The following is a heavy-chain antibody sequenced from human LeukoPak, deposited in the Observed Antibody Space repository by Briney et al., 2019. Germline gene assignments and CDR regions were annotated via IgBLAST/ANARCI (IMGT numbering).Heavy chain of an antibody. D-gene: IGHD3-22*01. Sequence: PRGSLRLSCAASGFTFSYAWMTWVRQAPGKGLEWVGRIKSIADGGTTDYAAPVKGRFTISRDDSKNTLYLQVNSLKTEDTALYYCTTVRSGYGAFDIWGQGTMVTVSS. CDR2: IKSIADGGTT. J-gene: IGHJ3*02. CDR3: TTVRSGYGAFDI. V-gene: IGHV3-15*01. CDR1: GFTFSYAW.